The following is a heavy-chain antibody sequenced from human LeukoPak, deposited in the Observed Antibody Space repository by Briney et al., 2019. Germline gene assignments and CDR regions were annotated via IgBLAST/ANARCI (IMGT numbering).Heavy chain of an antibody. CDR1: GGSISSGGYY. CDR3: AREGSYYDSSGYYLHYYGMDV. D-gene: IGHD3-22*01. J-gene: IGHJ6*02. V-gene: IGHV4-31*03. Sequence: SETLSLTCTVSGGSISSGGYYWSWIRQHPGKGLEWIGYIYYSGSTYYNPSLKSRVTISVDTSKNQFSLKLSSVTAADTAVYYCAREGSYYDSSGYYLHYYGMDVWGQGTTVTVSS. CDR2: IYYSGST.